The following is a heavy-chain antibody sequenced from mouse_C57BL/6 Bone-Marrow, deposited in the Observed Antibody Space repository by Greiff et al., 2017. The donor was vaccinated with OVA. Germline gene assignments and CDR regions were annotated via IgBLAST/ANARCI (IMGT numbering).Heavy chain of an antibody. CDR1: GYTFTSYW. D-gene: IGHD1-1*01. V-gene: IGHV1-52*01. CDR3: ERSYYYGSSYLDY. CDR2: IDPSDSET. J-gene: IGHJ2*01. Sequence: QVHVKQPGAELVRPGSSVKLSCKASGYTFTSYWMHWVKQRPIQGLEWIGNIDPSDSETHYNQKFKDKATLTVDKSSSTAYMQLSRLTSEDSAVYYCERSYYYGSSYLDYWGQGTTLTVSS.